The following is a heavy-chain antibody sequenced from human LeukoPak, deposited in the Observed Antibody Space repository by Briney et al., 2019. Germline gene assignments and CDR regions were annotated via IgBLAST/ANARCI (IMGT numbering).Heavy chain of an antibody. V-gene: IGHV3-23*01. CDR3: AKDLARIGARQSDY. J-gene: IGHJ4*02. D-gene: IGHD6-6*01. CDR2: ISDSVDST. CDR1: GFTFSSYA. Sequence: GGSLRLPCAASGFTFSSYAMSWVRQAPGKGLEWVSGISDSVDSTHYADSVKGRFTISRDNSKNTLYLQMNSLRAEDTALYYCAKDLARIGARQSDYWGQGTLVTVSS.